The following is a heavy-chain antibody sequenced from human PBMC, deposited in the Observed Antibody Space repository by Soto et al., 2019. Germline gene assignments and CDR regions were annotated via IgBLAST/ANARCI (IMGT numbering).Heavy chain of an antibody. V-gene: IGHV4-30-2*06. Sequence: QLQLQGSGSRLVKPSQTLSLSCTVSGGSISSAGYSWSWIRQSPGKDLEWIGYIYHSVNAFYNPSLKSPVTMSLGRSRNQFSLNLTSVTAADAAVYFCARSSQALSVYALDVWGQGTTVVVSS. J-gene: IGHJ6*02. CDR1: GGSISSAGYS. CDR2: IYHSVNA. D-gene: IGHD2-2*01. CDR3: ARSSQALSVYALDV.